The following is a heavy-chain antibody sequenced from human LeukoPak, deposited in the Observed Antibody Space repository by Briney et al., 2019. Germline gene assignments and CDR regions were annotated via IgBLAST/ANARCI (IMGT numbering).Heavy chain of an antibody. Sequence: SETLSPARTVSGGSISSYYWSWIRQPPGEGMELVVYIYYSGSTNYTPSLTRRVTISVDTSKIQFSLKLSSVTAADTAVYYCARVSRTRGYYYGMDVWGQGTTVTVSS. CDR3: ARVSRTRGYYYGMDV. V-gene: IGHV4-59*01. CDR2: IYYSGST. D-gene: IGHD3/OR15-3a*01. CDR1: GGSISSYY. J-gene: IGHJ6*02.